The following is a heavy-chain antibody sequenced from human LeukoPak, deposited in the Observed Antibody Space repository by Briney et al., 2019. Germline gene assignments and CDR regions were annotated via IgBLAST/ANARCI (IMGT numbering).Heavy chain of an antibody. V-gene: IGHV3-7*01. CDR3: ARDGSREWPLGY. Sequence: AGGSLRLSCVGSGFTFSSYWMSWVRQAPGKGPEWVANMKQDASEKYYVDSVKGRFTISRDDAKNSLYLQMNSLRAEDTAVYYCARDGSREWPLGYWGQGTLVTVSS. J-gene: IGHJ4*02. D-gene: IGHD3-10*01. CDR1: GFTFSSYW. CDR2: MKQDASEK.